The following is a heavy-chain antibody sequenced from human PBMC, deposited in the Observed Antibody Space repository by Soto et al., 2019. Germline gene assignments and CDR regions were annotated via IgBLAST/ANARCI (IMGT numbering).Heavy chain of an antibody. Sequence: LRLSCAASGFTFSSYAMHWVRQAPGKGLEWVAVISYDGSNKYYADSVEGRFTISRDNSKNTLYLQMNSLRSEDTAVYYCARGRDVDKDMVTRWYWFDPWGQGTLVTVSS. J-gene: IGHJ5*02. CDR3: ARGRDVDKDMVTRWYWFDP. D-gene: IGHD5-18*01. CDR1: GFTFSSYA. CDR2: ISYDGSNK. V-gene: IGHV3-30-3*01.